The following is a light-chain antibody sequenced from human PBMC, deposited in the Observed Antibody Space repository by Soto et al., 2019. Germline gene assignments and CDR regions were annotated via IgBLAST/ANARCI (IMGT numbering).Light chain of an antibody. CDR1: QSVLYSSNNKNY. CDR2: WAS. J-gene: IGKJ2*01. CDR3: QQYYSTPPYT. V-gene: IGKV4-1*01. Sequence: DIVMTQSPDSLAVSLGERATINCKSSQSVLYSSNNKNYLAWYQQKPGQPPKVLIYWASTRESGVPERFSGSWSGTDFTLTISSMQAEDVAVYYCQQYYSTPPYTFGHGTKLEIK.